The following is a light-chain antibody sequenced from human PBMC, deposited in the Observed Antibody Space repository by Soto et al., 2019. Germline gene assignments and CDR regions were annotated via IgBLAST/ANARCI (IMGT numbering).Light chain of an antibody. Sequence: EIVLTQSPGTLSLSPEERATLSCRASQSVSSSDLAWYQQKPGQAPRLLIYGASSRATGIPDRFSGSGSGTAFPLTISRLEPEDFAVYYCQQYGSSPLTFGGGTKVEIK. CDR1: QSVSSSD. J-gene: IGKJ4*01. CDR2: GAS. V-gene: IGKV3-20*01. CDR3: QQYGSSPLT.